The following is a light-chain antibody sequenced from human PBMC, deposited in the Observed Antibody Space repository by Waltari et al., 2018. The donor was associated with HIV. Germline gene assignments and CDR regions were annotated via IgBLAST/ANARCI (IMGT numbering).Light chain of an antibody. CDR3: QAWDTTTVV. Sequence: SYELTQSPSVSVSPGQTASITCSGDKLGDKYACWYQQKPGQSPVLVIYEDSKRPSGIPERFSGSNSGNTATLTISGTQAMDEADYYCQAWDTTTVVFGGGT. V-gene: IGLV3-1*01. J-gene: IGLJ2*01. CDR1: KLGDKY. CDR2: EDS.